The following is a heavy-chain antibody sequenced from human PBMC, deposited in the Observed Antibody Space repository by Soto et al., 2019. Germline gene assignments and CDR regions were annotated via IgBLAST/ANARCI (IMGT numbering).Heavy chain of an antibody. J-gene: IGHJ6*04. CDR1: GDSISSSY. CDR3: ARHVWSCLICQYYYYGLDV. CDR2: IDDTGST. Sequence: SETLSLTCTVSGDSISSSYGNWIRQAPGKGLEWIGYIDDTGSTNYNPSLKSRVTLSVDPSNNQYSLKLSSVTAADTAVYYCARHVWSCLICQYYYYGLDVWGKGTTVTVSS. D-gene: IGHD3-3*01. V-gene: IGHV4-59*08.